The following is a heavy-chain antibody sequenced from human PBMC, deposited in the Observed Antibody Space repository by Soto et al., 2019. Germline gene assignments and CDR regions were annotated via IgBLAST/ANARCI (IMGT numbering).Heavy chain of an antibody. CDR1: GGSISSSSYY. J-gene: IGHJ4*02. D-gene: IGHD5-12*01. Sequence: QLQLQESGPGLVKPSETRSLTCTVSGGSISSSSYYWGWIRQPPGKGLEWIGSIYYSGNTYYNPSHTSRATISVDSYKNQFSLKLCSVTAADTAVYYCARPTLDIVATNGWLCEFDYWGQGTLVTVSA. CDR3: ARPTLDIVATNGWLCEFDY. CDR2: IYYSGNT. V-gene: IGHV4-39*01.